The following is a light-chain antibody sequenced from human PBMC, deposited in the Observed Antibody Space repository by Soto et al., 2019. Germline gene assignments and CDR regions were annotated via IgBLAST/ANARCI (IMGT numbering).Light chain of an antibody. CDR3: AAWDTSLTGGV. J-gene: IGLJ2*01. CDR1: SSNIGSDY. V-gene: IGLV1-51*02. CDR2: ENN. Sequence: QSVLTQPPSVSAAPGQKVTISCSGSSSNIGSDYVSWYQQLPGTAPKLLIYENNKRPSGIPGRFSGSKSGTSATLGITGLQTGDEADYYCAAWDTSLTGGVFGGGTKLTVL.